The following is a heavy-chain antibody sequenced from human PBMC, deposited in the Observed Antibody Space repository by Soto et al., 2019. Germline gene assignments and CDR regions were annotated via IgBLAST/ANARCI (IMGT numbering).Heavy chain of an antibody. CDR1: GGSISSGGYY. V-gene: IGHV4-31*03. D-gene: IGHD4-4*01. Sequence: SETLSLTSTVSGGSISSGGYYGSWIRQHPGKGLEWIGYIYYSGSTYYNPSLKSRVTTSEDTSKNQFSLKLSSVTAADTAVYYCEREDLVPSDTVSGSYGMDVWGQGTTVTVSS. CDR2: IYYSGST. J-gene: IGHJ6*02. CDR3: EREDLVPSDTVSGSYGMDV.